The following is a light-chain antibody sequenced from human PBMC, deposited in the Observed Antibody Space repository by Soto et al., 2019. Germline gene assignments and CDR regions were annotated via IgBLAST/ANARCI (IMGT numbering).Light chain of an antibody. V-gene: IGKV3-11*01. CDR3: QHRGKWPRT. J-gene: IGKJ2*01. CDR2: GAS. Sequence: EIVLTQSPATLSLSPGERATLSCRASQSVNSYLAWYQQKPGQAPRLLIYGASNRATGIPARFSGSGSGTDFSLTISSLESEDFAVYYCQHRGKWPRTFGQGTKLEIK. CDR1: QSVNSY.